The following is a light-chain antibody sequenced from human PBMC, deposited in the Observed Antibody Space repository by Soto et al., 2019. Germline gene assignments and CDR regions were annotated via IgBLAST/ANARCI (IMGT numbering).Light chain of an antibody. Sequence: QAVVTHEPSFSVSSGRTVTLTCGLSSGSVSTSYYPSWYQQTPGQAPRTLIYNTNTRSSGVPDRFSGSILGNKAALTITGAQADDESDYYCVLYMGSGTWVFGGGTKLTVL. CDR1: SGSVSTSYY. J-gene: IGLJ3*02. CDR2: NTN. CDR3: VLYMGSGTWV. V-gene: IGLV8-61*01.